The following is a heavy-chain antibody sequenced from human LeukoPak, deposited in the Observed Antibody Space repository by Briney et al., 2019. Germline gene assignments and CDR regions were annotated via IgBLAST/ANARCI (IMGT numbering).Heavy chain of an antibody. Sequence: GGSLRLSCVASGFTFSSYSINWVRQAPGKGLEWVSSISSSSSYIYYADSVKGRFIISRDNAKNSLYLQMNSLRAEDTAVYYCARDRTYYDSSGYYPDYFDYWGQGTLVTVSS. CDR2: ISSSSSYI. CDR1: GFTFSSYS. V-gene: IGHV3-21*01. J-gene: IGHJ4*02. D-gene: IGHD3-22*01. CDR3: ARDRTYYDSSGYYPDYFDY.